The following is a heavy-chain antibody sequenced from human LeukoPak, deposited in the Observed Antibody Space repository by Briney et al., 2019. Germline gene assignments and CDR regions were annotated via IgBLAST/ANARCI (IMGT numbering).Heavy chain of an antibody. J-gene: IGHJ6*02. CDR1: GSTFTIFG. CDR3: ARDLKSGSTFQHHYGMDV. D-gene: IGHD5-12*01. Sequence: GGSLRLSCAASGSTFTIFGLNWVRQAPGKGPEWVSYIDARSGITYYADSVQGRFTLSRDNARESVFLQMDSLRVDDTAVYFCARDLKSGSTFQHHYGMDVWGQGTTVTVSS. V-gene: IGHV3-48*01. CDR2: IDARSGIT.